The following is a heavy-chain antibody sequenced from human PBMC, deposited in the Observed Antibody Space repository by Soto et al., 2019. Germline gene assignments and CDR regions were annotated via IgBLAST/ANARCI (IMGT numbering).Heavy chain of an antibody. CDR2: IYYSGST. D-gene: IGHD5-18*01. CDR1: GGSISSGGYY. Sequence: SDTLSLTCTFSGGSISSGGYYWSWIRQHPGKGLEWIGYIYYSGSTYYNPSLKSRVTISVDTSKNQFSLKLSSVTAADTAVYYCARDSSIQLWPHFDYWGQGTLVTVS. J-gene: IGHJ4*02. V-gene: IGHV4-31*03. CDR3: ARDSSIQLWPHFDY.